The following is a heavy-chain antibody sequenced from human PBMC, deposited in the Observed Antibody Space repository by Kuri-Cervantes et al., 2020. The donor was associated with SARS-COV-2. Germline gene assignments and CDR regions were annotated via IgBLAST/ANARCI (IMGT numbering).Heavy chain of an antibody. D-gene: IGHD1-26*01. Sequence: SESLSLTCTVSGGSISSSSYYWGWIRQPPGRGLEWIGSIYYSGGTYYNPSLKSRVTISVDTSKNLFSLKLSSVTAEDTAVYYWERDEWEPYYFDYWGQGTLVTVSS. J-gene: IGHJ4*02. CDR1: GGSISSSSYY. V-gene: IGHV4-39*02. CDR2: IYYSGGT. CDR3: ERDEWEPYYFDY.